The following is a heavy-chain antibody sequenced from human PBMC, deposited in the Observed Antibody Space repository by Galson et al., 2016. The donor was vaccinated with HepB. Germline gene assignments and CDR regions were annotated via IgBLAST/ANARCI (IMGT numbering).Heavy chain of an antibody. V-gene: IGHV3-7*01. J-gene: IGHJ1*01. CDR1: GFTFSTYS. CDR2: LNQAGSAQ. Sequence: SLRLSCAASGFTFSTYSMRWVRQAPGKGLEWVAKLNQAGSAQFHVDSVQGRFTISRDNAKNSLYLQRNSLRVDDTAVYFCARVFRGSCVHWGQGTLVTVSS. CDR3: ARVFRGSCVH. D-gene: IGHD3-10*01.